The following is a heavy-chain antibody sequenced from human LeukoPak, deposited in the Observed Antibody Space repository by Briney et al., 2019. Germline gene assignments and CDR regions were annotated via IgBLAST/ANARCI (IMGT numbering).Heavy chain of an antibody. CDR2: LDPSDSYT. CDR3: ARHVYGSGSYYKNWFDP. Sequence: GESLKISCKGSGYSFTSYWISWVRQMPGQGLGWMGRLDPSDSYTNYSPSFQGHVTISADKSISTAYLQWSSLKASDTAMYYCARHVYGSGSYYKNWFDPWGQGTLVTVSS. CDR1: GYSFTSYW. V-gene: IGHV5-10-1*01. J-gene: IGHJ5*02. D-gene: IGHD3-10*01.